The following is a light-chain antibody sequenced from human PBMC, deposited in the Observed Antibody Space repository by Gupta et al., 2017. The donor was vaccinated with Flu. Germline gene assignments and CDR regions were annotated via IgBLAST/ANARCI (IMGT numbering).Light chain of an antibody. CDR2: GAS. CDR3: QQYGSSPLVS. J-gene: IGKJ2*03. V-gene: IGKV3-20*01. Sequence: EIVLTQSPVTLSLSPGEGATLSCRASQSVTSNFLAWYQKRPGQAPRLLVYGASSRATGIPDRFSGSGSGTDFTLTISRLEPEDFAVYYCQQYGSSPLVSFGQGTKLEIK. CDR1: QSVTSNF.